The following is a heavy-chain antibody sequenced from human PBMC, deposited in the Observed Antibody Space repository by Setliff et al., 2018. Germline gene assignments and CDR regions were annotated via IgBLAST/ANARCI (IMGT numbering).Heavy chain of an antibody. CDR2: ISSSGSTI. D-gene: IGHD3-10*01. V-gene: IGHV3-11*04. Sequence: GSLRLSCSASGFTFGDYYMSWIRQAPGKGLEWVSYISSSGSTIYYADSVKGRFTISRDNAKNSLYLQMNSLRAEDTAVYYCARDHVYGSQYYYYYYGMDVWGQGTTVTVSS. CDR3: ARDHVYGSQYYYYYYGMDV. J-gene: IGHJ6*02. CDR1: GFTFGDYY.